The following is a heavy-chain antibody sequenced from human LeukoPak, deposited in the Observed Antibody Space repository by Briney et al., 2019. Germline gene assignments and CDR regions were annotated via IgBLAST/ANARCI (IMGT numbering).Heavy chain of an antibody. J-gene: IGHJ6*03. V-gene: IGHV3-23*01. CDR2: ISAISGTT. Sequence: PGGSLRLSCAASGFTFSSYALNWVRQAPGKGLEWVSVISAISGTTHYADSVKGRFTISRDKSKNTLYLQMNSLRVEDTAVYYCAKEGSSGYYDYYMDVWGKGTTVTVSS. CDR1: GFTFSSYA. CDR3: AKEGSSGYYDYYMDV. D-gene: IGHD3-22*01.